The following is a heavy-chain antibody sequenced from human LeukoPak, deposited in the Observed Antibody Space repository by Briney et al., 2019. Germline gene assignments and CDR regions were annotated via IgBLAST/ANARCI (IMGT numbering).Heavy chain of an antibody. CDR3: AKASSLLWFGELLLTGFDY. J-gene: IGHJ4*02. V-gene: IGHV3-23*01. CDR2: ISGSGGST. Sequence: PGGSLRLSCAASGFTFSSYAMSWVRQAPGKGLEWVSAISGSGGSTYYADSVKGRFTISRDNSKNTLYLQMNSLRADDTAVYYCAKASSLLWFGELLLTGFDYWGQGTLVTVSS. D-gene: IGHD3-10*01. CDR1: GFTFSSYA.